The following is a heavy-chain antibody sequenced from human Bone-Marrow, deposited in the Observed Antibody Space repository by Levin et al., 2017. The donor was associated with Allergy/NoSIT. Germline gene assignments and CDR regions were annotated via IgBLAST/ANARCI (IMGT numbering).Heavy chain of an antibody. D-gene: IGHD3-10*01. V-gene: IGHV3-53*01. J-gene: IGHJ5*02. CDR2: IYSGGLT. Sequence: GASVKVSCAASGFIISSNYMCWVRQAPGKGLEWISVIYSGGLTHYADSVKDRFTISRDTSNNTLFLQMNSLRAEDTAVYYCARDSGFGATWFDPWGQGTLVTVSS. CDR1: GFIISSNY. CDR3: ARDSGFGATWFDP.